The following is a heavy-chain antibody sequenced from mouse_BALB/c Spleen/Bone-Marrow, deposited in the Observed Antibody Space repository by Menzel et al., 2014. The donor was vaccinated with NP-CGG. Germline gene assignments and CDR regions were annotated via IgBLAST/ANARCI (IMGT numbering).Heavy chain of an antibody. Sequence: VQLKESGPELVKPGTSVKISCKASGYSFTDFIMVWVKQSHGKSLERIGNINPYSGTTTYNLKFKGKATLTVDKSSSAAYMQLSSLTPEDSAVYYCTRSEGMDYWGQGTSVTVSS. V-gene: IGHV1-39*01. CDR2: INPYSGTT. CDR1: GYSFTDFI. J-gene: IGHJ4*01. CDR3: TRSEGMDY.